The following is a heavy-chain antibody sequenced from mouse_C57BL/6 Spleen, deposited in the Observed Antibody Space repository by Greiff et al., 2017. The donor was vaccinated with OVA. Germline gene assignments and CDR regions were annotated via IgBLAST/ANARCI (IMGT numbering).Heavy chain of an antibody. D-gene: IGHD1-1*01. Sequence: VQLMESGAELVKPGASVKISCKASGYAFSSYWMNWVKQRPGKGLEWIGQIYPGGGDTNYNGKFKGKATLTADKSSSTAYMQLSSLTSEDSAVYYCARRVPTTTVVAPWGQGTLVTVSA. V-gene: IGHV1-80*01. J-gene: IGHJ3*01. CDR3: ARRVPTTTVVAP. CDR2: IYPGGGDT. CDR1: GYAFSSYW.